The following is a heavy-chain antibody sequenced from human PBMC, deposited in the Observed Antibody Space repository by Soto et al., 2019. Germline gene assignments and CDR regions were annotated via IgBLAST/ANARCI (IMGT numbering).Heavy chain of an antibody. CDR3: ARACSVVSCYLTISYWHYFDY. D-gene: IGHD2-15*01. V-gene: IGHV4-59*02. Sequence: QVHLQESGPGLVEPSETLSLTCTVSGASVSDYYWGWIRQPPGKGLEWIGYLYSSGSATYNPSLNSRVTISVDSSKNQLSLILSSLTAADTAVYYCARACSVVSCYLTISYWHYFDYWGQGIQVTVSS. CDR1: GASVSDYY. CDR2: LYSSGSA. J-gene: IGHJ4*02.